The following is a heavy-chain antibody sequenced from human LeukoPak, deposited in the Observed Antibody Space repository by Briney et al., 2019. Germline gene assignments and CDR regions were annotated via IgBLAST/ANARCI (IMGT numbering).Heavy chain of an antibody. CDR3: AKGPTGQWVVKEYFHD. CDR1: GFTFSSYW. CDR2: INSDGSST. Sequence: PGGSLRLSCAASGFTFSSYWIHWVRQAPGERLVWVSRINSDGSSTTYAGSVKGRFTISRDNAKNTVYLQMKSLRAEDTAVYYCAKGPTGQWVVKEYFHDWGQGTLVTVSS. V-gene: IGHV3-74*01. J-gene: IGHJ1*01. D-gene: IGHD6-19*01.